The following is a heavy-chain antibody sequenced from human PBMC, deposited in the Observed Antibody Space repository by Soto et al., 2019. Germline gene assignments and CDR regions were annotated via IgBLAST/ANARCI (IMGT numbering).Heavy chain of an antibody. CDR3: ARDSRFFRITMIVVVTPFDY. D-gene: IGHD3-22*01. CDR2: IDPSSGTT. CDR1: GYSFSNFY. V-gene: IGHV1-46*01. Sequence: ASVKVSCKPSGYSFSNFYVHWVRQAPGQELEWMGIIDPSSGTTSYTQKFQERVTMTRDTSMSTVYMELRSLRSDDTAVYYCARDSRFFRITMIVVVTPFDYWGQGTLVTVSS. J-gene: IGHJ4*02.